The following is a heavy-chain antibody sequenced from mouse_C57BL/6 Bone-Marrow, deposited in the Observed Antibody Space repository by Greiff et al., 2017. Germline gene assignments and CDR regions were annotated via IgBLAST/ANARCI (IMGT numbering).Heavy chain of an antibody. J-gene: IGHJ2*01. CDR2: IYPRSGNT. CDR3: ARWGWDVDD. D-gene: IGHD4-1*01. CDR1: GYTFTSYG. Sequence: QVQLKQSGAELVRPGASVKLSCKASGYTFTSYGISWVKQRPGQGLEWIGEIYPRSGNTYYNEKFKGKATLTADKSSSTAYMELRSLTSEDSAVYFCARWGWDVDDWGQGTTLTVSS. V-gene: IGHV1-81*01.